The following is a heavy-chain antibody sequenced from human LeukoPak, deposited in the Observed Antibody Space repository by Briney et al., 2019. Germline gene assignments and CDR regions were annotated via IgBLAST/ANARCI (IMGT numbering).Heavy chain of an antibody. J-gene: IGHJ4*02. D-gene: IGHD3-10*01. CDR2: ISGSGGST. Sequence: GGSLRLSCAASGFTFSSYAMSWVRQAPGKGLEWVSAISGSGGSTYYADSVKGRFTISRDNSKNTLYLQMNSLRAEDTAVYYCAKAYYGSASYAPGLFDYWGQGTLVTVSS. CDR1: GFTFSSYA. CDR3: AKAYYGSASYAPGLFDY. V-gene: IGHV3-23*01.